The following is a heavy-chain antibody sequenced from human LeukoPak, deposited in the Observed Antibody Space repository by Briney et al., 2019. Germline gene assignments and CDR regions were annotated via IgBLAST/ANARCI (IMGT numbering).Heavy chain of an antibody. CDR3: AKVEGSEVAGSYAFDI. CDR1: GFTFSSYG. V-gene: IGHV3-30*18. Sequence: GRSLRLSCAASGFTFSSYGMHWVRQAPGKGLEWVAVISYDGSNKYYADSVKGRFTISRDNSKNTLYLQMNSPRAEDTAVYYCAKVEGSEVAGSYAFDIWGQGTMVTVSS. CDR2: ISYDGSNK. D-gene: IGHD6-19*01. J-gene: IGHJ3*02.